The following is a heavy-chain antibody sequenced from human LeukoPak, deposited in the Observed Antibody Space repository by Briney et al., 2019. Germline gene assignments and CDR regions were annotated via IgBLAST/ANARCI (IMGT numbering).Heavy chain of an antibody. CDR1: GGSISSYY. Sequence: PSETLSLTCTVSGGSISSYYWSWIRQPPGEGLEWIGYIYYSGSTNYNPSLKSRVTISVDTSKNQFSLKLSSVTAADTAVYYCARSVVVPAAIDYWGQGTLVTVSS. J-gene: IGHJ4*02. CDR2: IYYSGST. CDR3: ARSVVVPAAIDY. D-gene: IGHD2-2*01. V-gene: IGHV4-59*01.